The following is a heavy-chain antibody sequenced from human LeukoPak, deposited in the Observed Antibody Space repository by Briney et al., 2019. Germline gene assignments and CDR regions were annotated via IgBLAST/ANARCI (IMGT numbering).Heavy chain of an antibody. D-gene: IGHD2-21*01. J-gene: IGHJ4*02. V-gene: IGHV4-59*08. CDR1: GGSISSYY. CDR2: IYYSGST. Sequence: KPSETLSLTCTVSGGSISSYYWSWIRQPPGKGLEWIGHIYYSGSTNYSPSLKSRVTISVDTSKNQFSLELSSVTAADSAVYYCASSYAHTSHYFDYWGQGTLVTVSS. CDR3: ASSYAHTSHYFDY.